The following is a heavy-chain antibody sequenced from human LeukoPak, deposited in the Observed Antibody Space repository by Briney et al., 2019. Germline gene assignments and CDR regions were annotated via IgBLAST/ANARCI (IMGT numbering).Heavy chain of an antibody. V-gene: IGHV3-23*01. CDR2: ISGSGGST. Sequence: GGSLRLSCAASGFTFSSYAMSWVRQAPGKGLEWVSAISGSGGSTYYADSVKGRFTISRDNSKNTLYLQMNSLRAEDTAVYYCARTGIAAAGTNYYAMDVWGQGTTVTVSS. CDR3: ARTGIAAAGTNYYAMDV. CDR1: GFTFSSYA. D-gene: IGHD6-13*01. J-gene: IGHJ6*02.